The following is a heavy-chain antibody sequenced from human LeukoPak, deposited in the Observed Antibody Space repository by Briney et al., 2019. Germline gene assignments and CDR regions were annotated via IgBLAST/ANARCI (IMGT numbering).Heavy chain of an antibody. CDR2: ISYDGSNK. CDR1: GFTFSSYA. Sequence: GRSLRLSCAASGFTFSSYAMHWVRQAPGKGLEWVAGISYDGSNKYYADSVKGRFTISRDNSKNTLYLQMNSLRAEDTAVYYCARDAWAVGFDYGGQGTLVTVSS. CDR3: ARDAWAVGFDY. J-gene: IGHJ4*02. V-gene: IGHV3-30*01. D-gene: IGHD4-23*01.